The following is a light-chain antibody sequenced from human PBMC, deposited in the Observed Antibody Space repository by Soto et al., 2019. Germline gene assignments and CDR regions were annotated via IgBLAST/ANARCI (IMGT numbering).Light chain of an antibody. Sequence: QSALTQPESVSGSPGQSIAISCTGSSSDIGIYKYVSWYQQHPGKVPKLIIYEVTNRPSGVSNRFSGSKSGNTASLTISGLQAEDEADYYCSSYTTSSTRVFGPGTKVTVL. CDR3: SSYTTSSTRV. J-gene: IGLJ1*01. CDR1: SSDIGIYKY. CDR2: EVT. V-gene: IGLV2-14*01.